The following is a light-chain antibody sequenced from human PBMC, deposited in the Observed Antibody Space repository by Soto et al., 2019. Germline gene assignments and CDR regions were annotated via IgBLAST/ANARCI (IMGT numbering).Light chain of an antibody. Sequence: IGLTQSPATLSLSTEESAPISCLASQIVSSYLAWHHQTCGQAPRLLIYGASTRATGIPARVSACGSGTEFTLTISTLPSEDFTVYYCQQYNNLPLTFGQGTRLEIK. CDR3: QQYNNLPLT. J-gene: IGKJ5*01. V-gene: IGKV3-15*01. CDR1: QIVSSY. CDR2: GAS.